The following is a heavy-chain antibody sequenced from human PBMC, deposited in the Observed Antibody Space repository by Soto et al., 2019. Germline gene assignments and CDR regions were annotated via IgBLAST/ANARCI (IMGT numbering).Heavy chain of an antibody. Sequence: EVQLVESGGGLVQPGRSLRLSCTASGFTFGDYAMSWVRQAPGKGLEWVGFIRSKAYGGTTEYAASVKGRFTISRDDSKSIAYLQMNSLKTEDTAVYYCTRAGGSYGIWGQGTMVTVSS. J-gene: IGHJ3*02. CDR2: IRSKAYGGTT. D-gene: IGHD1-26*01. V-gene: IGHV3-49*04. CDR3: TRAGGSYGI. CDR1: GFTFGDYA.